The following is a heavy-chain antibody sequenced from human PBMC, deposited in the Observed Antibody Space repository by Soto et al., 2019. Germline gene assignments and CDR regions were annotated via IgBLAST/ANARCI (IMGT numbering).Heavy chain of an antibody. CDR1: GGSVSSGVFS. CDR3: ARGHYYYAMDV. J-gene: IGHJ6*02. CDR2: ISHGGSP. V-gene: IGHV4-30-2*01. Sequence: QLKLQESGSGGVKPSQTLSLTCAVSGGSVSSGVFSWNWIRQPPGQGLEWIGYISHGGSPHYTPSLRGRVSIPVDRSTNVISLNLTSMTPADTAVYFCARGHYYYAMDVWGQGTTVTVSS.